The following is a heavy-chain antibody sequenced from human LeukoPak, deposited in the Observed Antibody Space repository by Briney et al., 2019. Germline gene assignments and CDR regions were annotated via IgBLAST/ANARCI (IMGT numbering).Heavy chain of an antibody. J-gene: IGHJ4*02. D-gene: IGHD3-10*01. Sequence: GASVKVSCKASGYTFTSYAMHWVRQAPGQRLEWMGWINAGNGNTKYSQKFQGRVTITRDTSASTAYMELSSLRSEDTAVYYCARGRSNYHYGSGSYLWYWGQGTLVTVSS. CDR2: INAGNGNT. CDR3: ARGRSNYHYGSGSYLWY. CDR1: GYTFTSYA. V-gene: IGHV1-3*01.